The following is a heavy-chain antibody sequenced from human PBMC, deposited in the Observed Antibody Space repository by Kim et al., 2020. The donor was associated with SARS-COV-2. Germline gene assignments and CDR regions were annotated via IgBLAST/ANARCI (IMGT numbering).Heavy chain of an antibody. V-gene: IGHV4-34*01. Sequence: PKSRVTISVDTSKNQFSLKLSSVPAADTAVYYCARGHYTSSWYGPSEYFQHWGQGTLVTVSS. CDR3: ARGHYTSSWYGPSEYFQH. D-gene: IGHD6-13*01. J-gene: IGHJ1*01.